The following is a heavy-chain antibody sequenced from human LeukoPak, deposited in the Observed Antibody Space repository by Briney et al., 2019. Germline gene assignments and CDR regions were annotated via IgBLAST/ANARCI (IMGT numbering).Heavy chain of an antibody. CDR1: GGSISSSNW. V-gene: IGHV4-4*02. D-gene: IGHD2-2*01. Sequence: SGTLSLTCAVSGGSISSSNWWSWVRQPPGKGLEWIGEIYHSGSTNYNPSLKSRATISVDKSKNQFSLKLSSVTAADTAVYYCARVVRSQLLWGHFDYWGQGTLVTVSS. J-gene: IGHJ4*02. CDR3: ARVVRSQLLWGHFDY. CDR2: IYHSGST.